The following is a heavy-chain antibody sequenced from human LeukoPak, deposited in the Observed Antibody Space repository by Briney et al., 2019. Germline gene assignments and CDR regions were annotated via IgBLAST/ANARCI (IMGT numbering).Heavy chain of an antibody. CDR3: ARESGIAAAGDWFDP. D-gene: IGHD6-13*01. Sequence: GGSLRLSCAASGFTFSSYSMNRVRQAPGKGLEWVSYISSSSSTIYYADSVKGRFTISRDNAKNSLYLQMNSLRAEDTAVYYCARESGIAAAGDWFDPWGQGTLVTVSS. V-gene: IGHV3-48*01. J-gene: IGHJ5*02. CDR2: ISSSSSTI. CDR1: GFTFSSYS.